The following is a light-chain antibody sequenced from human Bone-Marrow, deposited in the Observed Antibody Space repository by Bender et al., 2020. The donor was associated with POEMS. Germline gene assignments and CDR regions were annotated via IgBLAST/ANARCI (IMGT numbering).Light chain of an antibody. CDR1: SSDIGAYDS. Sequence: QSALTQPASVSGAPGQSITISCTGTSSDIGAYDSVSWYQQHPGNAPKLIISDGSYRPSGISSRFSGSTSADTASLTISGLQPEDEASYYCSSYTSTMTTFFGGGTKLTVL. J-gene: IGLJ2*01. V-gene: IGLV2-14*03. CDR3: SSYTSTMTTF. CDR2: DGS.